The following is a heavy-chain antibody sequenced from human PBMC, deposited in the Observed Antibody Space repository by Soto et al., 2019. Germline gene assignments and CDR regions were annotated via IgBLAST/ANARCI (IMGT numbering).Heavy chain of an antibody. CDR2: IHSDGSST. J-gene: IGHJ3*01. CDR3: ARMGRGAFDL. Sequence: EVQLVESAGGLVRPGGSLRLSCAASGFTFSYYWMHLVRHAPGKGLVWVSRIHSDGSSTTYADLVKGRFIITRANARNTFDFQVHGVRVEDTAGYYCARMGRGAFDLWGQRTSVTVSS. V-gene: IGHV3-74*01. CDR1: GFTFSYYW.